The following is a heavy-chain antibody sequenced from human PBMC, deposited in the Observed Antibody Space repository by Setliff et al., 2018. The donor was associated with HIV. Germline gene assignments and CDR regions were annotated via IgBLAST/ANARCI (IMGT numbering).Heavy chain of an antibody. CDR2: IYTSGST. CDR1: GGSISSDY. J-gene: IGHJ5*01. D-gene: IGHD1-1*01. Sequence: SETLSLTCTVPGGSISSDYWSWIRQPPGKGLEWIGYIYTSGSTYYSPSLKSRVTISVDTSKNQFSLNLNSVTAADTAVYYCASRTTGPGGWFDFWGQGSLVTVSS. CDR3: ASRTTGPGGWFDF. V-gene: IGHV4-4*08.